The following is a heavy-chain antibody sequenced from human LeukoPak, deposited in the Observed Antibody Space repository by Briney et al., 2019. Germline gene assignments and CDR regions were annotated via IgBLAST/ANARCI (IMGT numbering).Heavy chain of an antibody. Sequence: PGGSLRLSCAASGFTFSLHSMNWVRQAPGKGLEWLSYISNGGDTIYYADSAKGRFTISRDDAKSSLYLQMNSLRADDTAVYYCARVWVPYYMDDWGKGTTVTVSS. CDR1: GFTFSLHS. V-gene: IGHV3-48*04. D-gene: IGHD4/OR15-4a*01. J-gene: IGHJ6*03. CDR3: ARVWVPYYMDD. CDR2: ISNGGDTI.